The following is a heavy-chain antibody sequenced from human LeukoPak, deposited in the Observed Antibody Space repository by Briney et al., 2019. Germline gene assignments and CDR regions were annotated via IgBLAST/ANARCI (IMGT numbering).Heavy chain of an antibody. Sequence: GASVKVSCKASGGTFSSYAISWVRQAPGQGLEWMGGIIPIFGTANYAQKFQGRVTITADESTSTAYMELSSLRSEDTAVYYCARDLMAPYSSSSSAFGYWGQGTLVTVSS. CDR1: GGTFSSYA. V-gene: IGHV1-69*13. J-gene: IGHJ4*02. CDR2: IIPIFGTA. D-gene: IGHD6-6*01. CDR3: ARDLMAPYSSSSSAFGY.